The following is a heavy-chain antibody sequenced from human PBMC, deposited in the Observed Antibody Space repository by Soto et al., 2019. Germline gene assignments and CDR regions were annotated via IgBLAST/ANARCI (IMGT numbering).Heavy chain of an antibody. J-gene: IGHJ6*02. Sequence: PSETLSLTCAVYCGSFSGYYWSWIRQPPGKGLEWIGEINHSGSTNYNPSLKSRVTISVDTSKNQFSLKLSSVTAADTAVYYCARGSEQLVPIYYYYYGMDVWGQGTTVTVSS. CDR1: CGSFSGYY. V-gene: IGHV4-34*01. D-gene: IGHD6-6*01. CDR2: INHSGST. CDR3: ARGSEQLVPIYYYYYGMDV.